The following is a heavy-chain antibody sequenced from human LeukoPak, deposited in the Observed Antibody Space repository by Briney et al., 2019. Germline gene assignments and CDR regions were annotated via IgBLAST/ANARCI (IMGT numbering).Heavy chain of an antibody. Sequence: GGSLRLSCAASGFTFSSYIMNWVRRAPGKGLEWVSSITSRSSYIYYADSVKGRFTISRDNAKNTLYLKMNSLRAEDTALYYCARAPGGTMVLDYWGQGTLVTVSS. CDR3: ARAPGGTMVLDY. J-gene: IGHJ4*02. CDR1: GFTFSSYI. V-gene: IGHV3-21*06. CDR2: ITSRSSYI. D-gene: IGHD3-10*01.